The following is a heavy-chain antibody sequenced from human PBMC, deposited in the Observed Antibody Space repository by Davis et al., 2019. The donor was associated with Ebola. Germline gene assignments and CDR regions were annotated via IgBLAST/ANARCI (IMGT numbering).Heavy chain of an antibody. J-gene: IGHJ3*02. CDR3: ARDPSDYDIAGDI. Sequence: GESLKISCAASGFTFSRYGIHWVRQAPAKGLEWVAFISNDGSNEHYLDSVRGRFTISRDNSKNTLYLQMNGLRPEDTAVYYCARDPSDYDIAGDIWGQGTLVTVSS. D-gene: IGHD5-12*01. CDR2: ISNDGSNE. V-gene: IGHV3-30-3*01. CDR1: GFTFSRYG.